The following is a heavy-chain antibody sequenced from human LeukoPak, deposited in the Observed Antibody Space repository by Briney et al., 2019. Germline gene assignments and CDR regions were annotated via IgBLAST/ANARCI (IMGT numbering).Heavy chain of an antibody. CDR1: GFTFSSYA. D-gene: IGHD3-3*01. V-gene: IGHV3-30-3*01. CDR2: ISYDGSNK. CDR3: ARGGGTLRFLEWLPFDY. J-gene: IGHJ4*02. Sequence: PGGSLRLSCAASGFTFSSYAMHWVRQAPGKGLEWVAVISYDGSNKYYADSVKGRFTISRDNSKNTLYLQMNSLRAEDTAVYYCARGGGTLRFLEWLPFDYWGQGTLVTVSS.